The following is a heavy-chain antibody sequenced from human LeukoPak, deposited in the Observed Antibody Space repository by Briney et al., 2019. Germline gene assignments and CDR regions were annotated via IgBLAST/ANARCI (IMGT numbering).Heavy chain of an antibody. CDR1: GFTFSTYR. CDR3: ARAVVAGTWYSGMDV. V-gene: IGHV3-21*01. D-gene: IGHD6-19*01. J-gene: IGHJ6*02. CDR2: IRSSSTYI. Sequence: PGGPLRLSCAASGFTFSTYRMNWVRQAPGKGLEWVSCIRSSSTYIYSADSMKGRFTISRDNAKNSLYLQMNSLRVEDTAVYYCARAVVAGTWYSGMDVWGRGTTVTVSS.